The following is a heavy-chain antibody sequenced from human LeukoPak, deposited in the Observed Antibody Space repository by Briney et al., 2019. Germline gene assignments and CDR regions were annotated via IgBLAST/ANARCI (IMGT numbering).Heavy chain of an antibody. J-gene: IGHJ4*02. CDR2: ISPDGSTT. CDR1: GFTFSRYC. Sequence: GGSLRLSCAASGFTFSRYCMHWVCQAPRKGLMWVSRISPDGSTTLYADSVKGRFTTSRDNAKNTLYLQMNSLGAEDTAVYYCTTVLGSNLYNLCDYWGQGTLVTVSS. V-gene: IGHV3-74*03. D-gene: IGHD5-24*01. CDR3: TTVLGSNLYNLCDY.